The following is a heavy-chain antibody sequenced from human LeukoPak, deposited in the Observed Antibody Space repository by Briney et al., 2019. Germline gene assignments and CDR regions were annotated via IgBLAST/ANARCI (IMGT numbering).Heavy chain of an antibody. CDR3: ARGGSGNSNWFDP. CDR1: GFTFSSYS. Sequence: PGVSLRLSCAASGFTFSSYSMNRVRQAPGRGLEWVSYISSSSSLIHYADSVKGRFTISRDNAKTSLDLQMNSLRVEDTALYYCARGGSGNSNWFDPRGQGTLVTVSS. J-gene: IGHJ5*02. V-gene: IGHV3-21*05. D-gene: IGHD4-23*01. CDR2: ISSSSSLI.